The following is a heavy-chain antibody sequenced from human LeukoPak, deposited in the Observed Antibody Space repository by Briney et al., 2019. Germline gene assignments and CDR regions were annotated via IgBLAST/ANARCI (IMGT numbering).Heavy chain of an antibody. J-gene: IGHJ4*02. Sequence: ASVKVSCKASGYTFTGYYMHWVRQAPGQGLEWMGWINPNSGGTNYAQKFQGRVTMTRDTSISTAYMELSRLRSDDTAVYYCARVGLYSGSYYYIDYWGQGTLVTVSS. CDR3: ARVGLYSGSYYYIDY. V-gene: IGHV1-2*02. CDR2: INPNSGGT. D-gene: IGHD1-26*01. CDR1: GYTFTGYY.